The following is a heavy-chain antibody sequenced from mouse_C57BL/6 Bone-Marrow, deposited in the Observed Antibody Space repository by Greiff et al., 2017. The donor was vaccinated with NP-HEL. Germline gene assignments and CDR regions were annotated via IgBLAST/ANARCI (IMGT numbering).Heavy chain of an antibody. CDR1: GFTFSSYG. Sequence: EVKVVESGGDLVKPGGSLKLSCAASGFTFSSYGMSWVRQTPDKRLEWVATISSGGSYTSYPDSVKGRFTISRDNAKNTLYLQMSSLKSEDTAMYYCARSYGGYWGQGTTLTVSS. CDR2: ISSGGSYT. D-gene: IGHD1-1*01. V-gene: IGHV5-6*01. CDR3: ARSYGGY. J-gene: IGHJ2*01.